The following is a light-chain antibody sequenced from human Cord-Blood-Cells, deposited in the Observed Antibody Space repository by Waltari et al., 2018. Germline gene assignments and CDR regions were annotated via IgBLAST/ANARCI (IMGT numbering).Light chain of an antibody. J-gene: IGKJ4*01. CDR1: QSVLYSSNNKNY. V-gene: IGKV4-1*01. CDR3: QQYYSTPLT. CDR2: WAS. Sequence: DIVMTQSPDSLAVPLGERDHINHKSSQSVLYSSNNKNYLAWYQQKPGQPPKLLIYWASTRESGVPDRFSGSGSGTDFTLTISSLQAEDVAVYYCQQYYSTPLTFGGGTKVEIK.